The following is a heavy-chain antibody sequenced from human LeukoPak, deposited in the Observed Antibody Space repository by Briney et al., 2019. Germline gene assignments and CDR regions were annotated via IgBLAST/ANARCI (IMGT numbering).Heavy chain of an antibody. D-gene: IGHD2-2*01. Sequence: RPGGSLRLSCAASGFTFSSCSMNWVRQAPGKGLEWVSSISSSSSYIYYADSVKGRFTISRDNAKNSLYLQMNSLRTEDTALYYCAKDIGRYCSSTSCYVGQVDYWGQGTLVTVSS. CDR1: GFTFSSCS. J-gene: IGHJ4*02. CDR2: ISSSSSYI. V-gene: IGHV3-21*04. CDR3: AKDIGRYCSSTSCYVGQVDY.